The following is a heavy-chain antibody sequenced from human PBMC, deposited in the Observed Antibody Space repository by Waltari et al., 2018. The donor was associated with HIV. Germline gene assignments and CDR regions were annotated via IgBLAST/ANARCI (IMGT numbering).Heavy chain of an antibody. CDR2: INYRGRS. D-gene: IGHD3-9*01. V-gene: IGHV4-34*01. CDR3: ARALRYSDWSQNSYGLDV. J-gene: IGHJ6*02. CDR1: GGSFSASY. Sequence: QLQLQQWGARLVKASETLSLTCAVNGGSFSASYWTWVRQPAGKGLEWIGQINYRGRSNYNPSLEGRLSMSVDTSKNQVSLTLNSVTAADTGVYYCARALRYSDWSQNSYGLDVWGQGTPVTVSS.